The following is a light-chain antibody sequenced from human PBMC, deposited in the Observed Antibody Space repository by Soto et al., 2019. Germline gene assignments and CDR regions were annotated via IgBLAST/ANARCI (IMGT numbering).Light chain of an antibody. Sequence: EIVLTQSPGTLSFSPGERATLSCRASENVRTFVDWYQQKPGQAPRLLIYGASNRATGIPARFSGSGSGTDFTLTISNLKPEDFAVYYCQQHSHWPPWTFGQGTKVDIK. V-gene: IGKV3-11*01. J-gene: IGKJ1*01. CDR3: QQHSHWPPWT. CDR1: ENVRTF. CDR2: GAS.